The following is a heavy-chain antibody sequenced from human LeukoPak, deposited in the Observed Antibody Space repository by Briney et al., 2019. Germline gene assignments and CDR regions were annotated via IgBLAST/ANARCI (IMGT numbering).Heavy chain of an antibody. V-gene: IGHV3-66*01. J-gene: IGHJ3*02. CDR1: GFTVSSNY. Sequence: GGSLRLSCAASGFTVSSNYMSWVRQAPGKGLEWVSVIYSGGSTYYADSVKGRFTISRDNSKNTLYLQMNSLRAEDTAVYYCAKDRGLLHGYDAFDIWGQGTMVTVSS. D-gene: IGHD2-15*01. CDR2: IYSGGST. CDR3: AKDRGLLHGYDAFDI.